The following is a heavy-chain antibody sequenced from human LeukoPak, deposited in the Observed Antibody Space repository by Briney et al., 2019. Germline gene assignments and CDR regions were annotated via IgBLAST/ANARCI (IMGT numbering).Heavy chain of an antibody. J-gene: IGHJ4*02. CDR2: ISSDSSIM. CDR1: GFSFSSYS. CDR3: ARKSSSGGYPFDY. D-gene: IGHD2-15*01. Sequence: GGSLRLSCAASGFSFSSYSMNWVRQAPGKGLDWVSYISSDSSIMHHADAVKGRFAISRDNAKNALYLQMNSLRAEDTAVYYCARKSSSGGYPFDYWGQGTLVTVSS. V-gene: IGHV3-48*01.